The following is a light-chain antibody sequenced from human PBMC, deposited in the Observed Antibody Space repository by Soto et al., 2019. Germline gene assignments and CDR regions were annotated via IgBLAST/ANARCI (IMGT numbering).Light chain of an antibody. CDR2: AAS. CDR1: QSIDKY. Sequence: DIQMTQSPSSLSASVGERVTITCRASQSIDKYLNWYQHKPGKAPYLLIYAASHLRSGVPTRFSGSGTGTSFTLTISSLQYEDLATYQCQQSYSSPGTFGRGTKVELK. V-gene: IGKV1-39*01. J-gene: IGKJ1*01. CDR3: QQSYSSPGT.